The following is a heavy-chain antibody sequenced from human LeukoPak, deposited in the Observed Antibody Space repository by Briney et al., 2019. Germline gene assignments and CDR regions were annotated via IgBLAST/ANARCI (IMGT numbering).Heavy chain of an antibody. V-gene: IGHV1-2*02. CDR3: ARDSYNDYYFDY. Sequence: ASVKVSCKASGYTFSDYYMHWVRQAPGQGLQWVGWINPNSGDTHYAQMFQGRVTMTRDTSINTAYMELRRVRSDDTAVYYCARDSYNDYYFDYWGQGTLVTVSS. J-gene: IGHJ4*02. D-gene: IGHD5-24*01. CDR1: GYTFSDYY. CDR2: INPNSGDT.